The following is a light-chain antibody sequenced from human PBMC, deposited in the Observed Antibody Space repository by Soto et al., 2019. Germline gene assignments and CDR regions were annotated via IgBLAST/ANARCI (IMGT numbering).Light chain of an antibody. CDR2: GAS. J-gene: IGKJ2*01. V-gene: IGKV3-20*01. CDR3: QQYADT. Sequence: EIVLTQSPGTLSLSPGERATLSCRASQSVSSSYLAWYQQKPGQAPRLLIYGASSRATGIPDRFSGSGSGTDFTRTISRLEPEDFAVYYCQQYADTFGQGTKLEIK. CDR1: QSVSSSY.